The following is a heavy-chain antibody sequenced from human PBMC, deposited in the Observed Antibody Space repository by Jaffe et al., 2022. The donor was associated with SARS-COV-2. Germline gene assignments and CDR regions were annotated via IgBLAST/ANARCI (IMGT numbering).Heavy chain of an antibody. CDR3: ATLAKGTYDYGYIDS. CDR2: LYSIGST. V-gene: IGHV4-39*01. J-gene: IGHJ4*02. Sequence: QLQLQESGPGLVKPSETLSLTCTVSGVSVRSSSFHWGWIRQPPGKGLEWIGSLYSIGSTFYSPSLESRVTISVDTSKSQLSLKLTSVTAADTAVYYCATLAKGTYDYGYIDSWGQGTLVSVSS. D-gene: IGHD3-10*01. CDR1: GVSVRSSSFH.